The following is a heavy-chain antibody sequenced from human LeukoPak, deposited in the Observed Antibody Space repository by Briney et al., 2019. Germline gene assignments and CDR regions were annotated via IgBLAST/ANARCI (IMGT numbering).Heavy chain of an antibody. J-gene: IGHJ5*02. V-gene: IGHV1-2*06. CDR2: INPDSGGT. CDR1: GYTFTGYY. D-gene: IGHD3-16*01. Sequence: ASVKVSCKASGYTFTGYYIHWVRQAPGQGLEWMGRINPDSGGTNFAQRFQGRVTMTRDTSISTAYMELSRLRSGDTAVYYCARELGGSYNWFDPWGQGTLVTVSS. CDR3: ARELGGSYNWFDP.